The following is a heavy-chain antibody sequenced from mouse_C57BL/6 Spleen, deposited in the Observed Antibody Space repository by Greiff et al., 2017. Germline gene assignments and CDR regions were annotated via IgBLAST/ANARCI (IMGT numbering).Heavy chain of an antibody. V-gene: IGHV1-72*01. D-gene: IGHD1-1*01. CDR1: GYTFTSYW. CDR2: IDPNSGGT. Sequence: QVQLKQPGAELVKPGASVKLSCKASGYTFTSYWMHWVKQRPGRGLEWIGRIDPNSGGTKYNEKFKSKATLTVDKPSSTAYMQLSSLTSEDSAVYYCAKDYGSSYDWYFDVWGTGTTVTVSS. J-gene: IGHJ1*03. CDR3: AKDYGSSYDWYFDV.